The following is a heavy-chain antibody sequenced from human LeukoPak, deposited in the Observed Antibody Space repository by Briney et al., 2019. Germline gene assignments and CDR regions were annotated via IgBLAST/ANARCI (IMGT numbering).Heavy chain of an antibody. D-gene: IGHD2-15*01. CDR1: GYTFVSYD. Sequence: ASVKVSCKASGYTFVSYDINWVRQATGRRLEWMGWMNPNSGYTGYAQKFQDRVTMTRNIVTSIAYMELSSLKSEDTAVYYCVREGLYCSGDSCYFPWGQGTLVTVSP. V-gene: IGHV1-8*01. J-gene: IGHJ5*02. CDR2: MNPNSGYT. CDR3: VREGLYCSGDSCYFP.